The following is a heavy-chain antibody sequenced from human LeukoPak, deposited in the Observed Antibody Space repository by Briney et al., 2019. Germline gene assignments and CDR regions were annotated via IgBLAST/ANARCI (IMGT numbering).Heavy chain of an antibody. CDR3: ARQVDTTIALPDY. D-gene: IGHD5-18*01. CDR1: GYTFTSYG. CDR2: ISTYNYNT. Sequence: ASVKVSCKTSGYTFTSYGVSWVRQAPGQRLEWMGWISTYNYNTYFAQKFRGRITLTKDTSTSTVYMELRNLRSDDSAIYYCARQVDTTIALPDYWGQGTLVTVSS. J-gene: IGHJ4*02. V-gene: IGHV1-18*01.